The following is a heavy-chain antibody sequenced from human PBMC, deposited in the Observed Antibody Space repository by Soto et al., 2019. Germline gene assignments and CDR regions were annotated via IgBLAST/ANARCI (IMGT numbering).Heavy chain of an antibody. Sequence: QVQLQESGPGLVKPSGTLSLTCAVSGGSISSSNWWSGVRQPPGKGLEWILEIYHSGSTNYNPSLQGRVTLSVDKPENQFSQKLSPVTAADTAVYDCARVFNGDYGGYYYCYGMGVWGQGTTVTVS. CDR3: ARVFNGDYGGYYYCYGMGV. CDR1: GGSISSSNW. J-gene: IGHJ6*02. CDR2: IYHSGST. D-gene: IGHD4-17*01. V-gene: IGHV4-4*02.